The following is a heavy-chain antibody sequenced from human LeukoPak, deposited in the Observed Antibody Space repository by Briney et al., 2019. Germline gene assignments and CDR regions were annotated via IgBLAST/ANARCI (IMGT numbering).Heavy chain of an antibody. Sequence: ASVKVSCKASGGTFSSYAISWVRQAPGQGLEWMGGIIPIFGTANYAQKFQGRVTITADESTSTAYMELSSLRSEDTAVYYCARANTYYYDSSGHPLYYYYYMDVWGKGTTVTVSS. D-gene: IGHD3-22*01. J-gene: IGHJ6*03. CDR1: GGTFSSYA. CDR3: ARANTYYYDSSGHPLYYYYYMDV. V-gene: IGHV1-69*13. CDR2: IIPIFGTA.